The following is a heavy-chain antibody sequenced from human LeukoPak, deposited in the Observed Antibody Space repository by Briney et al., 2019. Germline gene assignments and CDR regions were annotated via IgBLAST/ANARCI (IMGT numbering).Heavy chain of an antibody. CDR2: IYYSGST. J-gene: IGHJ3*02. D-gene: IGHD3-22*01. CDR3: ARPSFNYYDSSGYSDDAFDI. Sequence: SETLSLTCTVSGGSISSYYWSWIRQPPGKGLEWIGYIYYSGSTNYNPSLKSRVTISVDTSKNQFSLKLSSVTAADTAVYYCARPSFNYYDSSGYSDDAFDIWGQGTMVTVSS. V-gene: IGHV4-59*08. CDR1: GGSISSYY.